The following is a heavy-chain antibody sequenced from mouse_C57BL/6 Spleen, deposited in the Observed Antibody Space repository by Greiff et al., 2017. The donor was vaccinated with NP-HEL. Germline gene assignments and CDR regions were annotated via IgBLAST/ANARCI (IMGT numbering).Heavy chain of an antibody. CDR1: GYTFTSYW. D-gene: IGHD2-12*01. J-gene: IGHJ4*01. CDR2: IDPSDSYT. CDR3: ARDDGTAMDY. Sequence: QVQLKQPGAELVMPGASVKLSCKASGYTFTSYWMHWVKQRPGQGLEWIGEIDPSDSYTNYNQKFKGKSTLTVDKSSSTAYMQLSSLTSEDSAVYYCARDDGTAMDYWGQGTSVTVSS. V-gene: IGHV1-69*01.